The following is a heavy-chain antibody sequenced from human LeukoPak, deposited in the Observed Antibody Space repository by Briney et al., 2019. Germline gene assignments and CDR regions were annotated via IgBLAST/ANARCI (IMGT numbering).Heavy chain of an antibody. CDR1: GFTFSSYG. D-gene: IGHD4-11*01. CDR2: ISYDGSNK. CDR3: AKWGTTVVPEHYYYMDV. Sequence: GGSLRLSCAASGFTFSSYGMHWVRQAPGKGLEWVAVISYDGSNKYYADSVKGRFTISRDNSKNTLYLQMNSLRAEDTAVYYCAKWGTTVVPEHYYYMDVWGKGTTVTISS. J-gene: IGHJ6*03. V-gene: IGHV3-30*18.